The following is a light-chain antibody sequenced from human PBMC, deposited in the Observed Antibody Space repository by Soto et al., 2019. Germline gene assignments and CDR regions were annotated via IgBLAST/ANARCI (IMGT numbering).Light chain of an antibody. J-gene: IGKJ4*01. CDR3: QQYGSSPLT. V-gene: IGKV3-20*01. CDR1: QSVSSSY. Sequence: EIVLTQSPGTLSLSQVERATLSSRASQSVSSSYLAWYQQKPGQALRLLIYGASSRATGIPDRFSGSGSGTDFTLTISRLEPEDFAVYYCQQYGSSPLTFGGGTKVDI. CDR2: GAS.